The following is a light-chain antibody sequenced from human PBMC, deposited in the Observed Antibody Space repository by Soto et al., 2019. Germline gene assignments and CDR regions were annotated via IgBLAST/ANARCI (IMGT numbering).Light chain of an antibody. CDR2: GNT. V-gene: IGLV1-40*01. CDR3: QSYSSGLSGLV. J-gene: IGLJ2*01. CDR1: SSNFGAGYD. Sequence: QSALTQPPSVSGAPGQRVTISCTGSSSNFGAGYDVHWYQQLPGTAPKILIYGNTNRPSGVPDRFSGSKSGTSASLAITGLQAEDEADYYCQSYSSGLSGLVFGGGTKLTVL.